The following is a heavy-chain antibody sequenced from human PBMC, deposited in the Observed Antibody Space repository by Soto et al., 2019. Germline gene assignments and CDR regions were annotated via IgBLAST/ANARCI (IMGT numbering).Heavy chain of an antibody. V-gene: IGHV4-34*01. CDR2: INHSGST. CDR3: ARGVKRGIVVVPAAIRRWFDP. J-gene: IGHJ5*02. Sequence: SETLTLTCAVYGGSFSGYDWSWIRQRPGKGLEWIGEINHSGSTNYNPSLKSRVTISVDTPKNQFSLKLSSVTAADTAVYYCARGVKRGIVVVPAAIRRWFDPWGQGTLVTVSS. D-gene: IGHD2-2*01. CDR1: GGSFSGYD.